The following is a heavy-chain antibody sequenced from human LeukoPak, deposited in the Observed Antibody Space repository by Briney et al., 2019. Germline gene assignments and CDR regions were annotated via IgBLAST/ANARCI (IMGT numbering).Heavy chain of an antibody. D-gene: IGHD3-3*01. CDR1: GFTFSSYA. CDR2: ISGSGGST. J-gene: IGHJ6*03. V-gene: IGHV3-23*01. Sequence: GGSLRLSCAASGFTFSSYAMSWVRQAPGKGLEWVSAISGSGGSTYYADSVKGRFTISRDNSKNTLYLQMNSLRGEDTAVYYCAKVGYSDLKDYYDFWSGYVDYMDVWGKGTTVTVSS. CDR3: AKVGYSDLKDYYDFWSGYVDYMDV.